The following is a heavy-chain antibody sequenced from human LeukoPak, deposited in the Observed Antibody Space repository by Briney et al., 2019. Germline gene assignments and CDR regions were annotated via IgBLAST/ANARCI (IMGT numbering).Heavy chain of an antibody. CDR1: GFTFSSYA. D-gene: IGHD3-16*01. V-gene: IGHV3-23*01. CDR3: ARDRQGVDY. Sequence: GGSLRLSCAASGFTFSSYAMSWVRQAPGKGLEWVSAISGSGGSTYYADSVKGRFTMSRDNAKNSLYLQMNSLRAEDTAVYYCARDRQGVDYWGQGTLVTVSS. J-gene: IGHJ4*02. CDR2: ISGSGGST.